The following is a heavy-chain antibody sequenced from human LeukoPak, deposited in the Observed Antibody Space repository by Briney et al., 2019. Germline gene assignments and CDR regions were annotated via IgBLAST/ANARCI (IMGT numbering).Heavy chain of an antibody. D-gene: IGHD6-19*01. CDR3: ARGSFTSGWFLDY. V-gene: IGHV3-11*01. Sequence: GGSLRLSCAASGFTFSDNYMSWIRQAPGKGLEWVSYINSGGSTVYSADSVKGRFTISRDDAKNSLYLQMNSLRAEDTAVYYCARGSFTSGWFLDYWGQGTLVTVSS. CDR2: INSGGSTV. CDR1: GFTFSDNY. J-gene: IGHJ4*02.